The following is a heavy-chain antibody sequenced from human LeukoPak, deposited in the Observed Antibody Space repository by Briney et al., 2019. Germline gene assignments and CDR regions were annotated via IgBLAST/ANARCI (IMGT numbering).Heavy chain of an antibody. J-gene: IGHJ4*02. D-gene: IGHD3-16*02. CDR2: ISGSGGST. Sequence: PGASLRLSCAASGFTFSRYAMSWVRQAPGKGLEWVSAISGSGGSTYYADSVKARFTISRDNSKNTLYLQMNSLRAEDTAVYYYAKYQYDYVWGSYRFLFGYWGQGTLVTVSS. CDR3: AKYQYDYVWGSYRFLFGY. CDR1: GFTFSRYA. V-gene: IGHV3-23*01.